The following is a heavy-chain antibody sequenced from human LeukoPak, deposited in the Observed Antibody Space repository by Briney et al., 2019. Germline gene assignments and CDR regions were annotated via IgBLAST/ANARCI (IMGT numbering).Heavy chain of an antibody. CDR3: ARHPAYYYYYMDV. CDR1: GYSFTSYW. J-gene: IGHJ6*03. Sequence: GESLKISRKGSGYSFTSYWIGWVRQMPGKGLEWMGIIYPGDSDTRYSPSFQGQVTISADKSISTAYLQWSSLKASDTAMYYCARHPAYYYYYMDVWGKGTTVTVSS. V-gene: IGHV5-51*01. CDR2: IYPGDSDT.